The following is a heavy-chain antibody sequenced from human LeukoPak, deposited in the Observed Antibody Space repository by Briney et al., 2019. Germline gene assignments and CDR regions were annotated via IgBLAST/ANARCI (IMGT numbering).Heavy chain of an antibody. CDR2: INHSGST. CDR1: GGSFSGYY. V-gene: IGHV4-34*01. D-gene: IGHD3-10*01. J-gene: IGHJ4*02. CDR3: ARGVRGVIRYFDY. Sequence: SETLSLTCAVYGGSFSGYYWSWIRQPPGKGLEWIGEINHSGSTNYNPSLKSRVTISVDTSKNQFSLKLSSVTAADTAVYYCARGVRGVIRYFDYWGQGALVTVSS.